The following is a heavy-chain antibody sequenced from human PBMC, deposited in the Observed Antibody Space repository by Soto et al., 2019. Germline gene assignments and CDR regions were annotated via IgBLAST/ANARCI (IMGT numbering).Heavy chain of an antibody. D-gene: IGHD1-26*01. Sequence: PSETLSLTCAFFGGSISNSNWCTWVRQPPGKGLDWIGEIFHSGSTNYNSSLMGRVTISVDKANNQFSLKLSSVTAADTAVYYCAHRPIVGAAIWGQGTLVTVS. CDR1: GGSISNSNW. J-gene: IGHJ4*02. V-gene: IGHV4-4*02. CDR2: IFHSGST. CDR3: AHRPIVGAAI.